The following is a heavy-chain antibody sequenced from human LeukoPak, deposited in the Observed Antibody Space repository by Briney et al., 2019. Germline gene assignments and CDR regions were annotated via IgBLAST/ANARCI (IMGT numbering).Heavy chain of an antibody. V-gene: IGHV3-30*02. CDR1: GFTFSSYG. J-gene: IGHJ4*02. CDR2: IRYDGSIT. D-gene: IGHD6-19*01. CDR3: AKQWAVACNRVPTIDY. Sequence: PGGSLRLSYAPSGFTFSSYGMYWVRQAPGKGLEWVAFIRYDGSITHYADSVKGRFTISRDNSKNTLYLQMNSLRPEDTAMYYCAKQWAVACNRVPTIDYWGQGTLVTVSS.